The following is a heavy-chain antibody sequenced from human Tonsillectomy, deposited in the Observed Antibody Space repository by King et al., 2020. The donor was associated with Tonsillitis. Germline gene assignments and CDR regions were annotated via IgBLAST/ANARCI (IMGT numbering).Heavy chain of an antibody. CDR3: AKGTRDFWPGYYLPPFDY. D-gene: IGHD3/OR15-3a*01. V-gene: IGHV3-30*18. CDR1: GISFSTSA. Sequence: VQLVESGGGVVQPGRPLKLSCAASGISFSTSAMHWVRQAPGKGLEWVAVISYDGSDTYYADSVKGRFTISRDNSKNTLYLHMNSLTTEDTAVYFCAKGTRDFWPGYYLPPFDYWGQGTLVTVSS. CDR2: ISYDGSDT. J-gene: IGHJ4*02.